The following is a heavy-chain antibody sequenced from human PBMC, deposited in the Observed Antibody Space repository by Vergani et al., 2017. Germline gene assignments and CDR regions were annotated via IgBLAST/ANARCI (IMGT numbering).Heavy chain of an antibody. CDR1: GYTFTSYA. CDR3: ARDSPVGYSYGYDAFDI. J-gene: IGHJ3*02. Sequence: QVQLVQSGSELQKPGASVKVSCKASGYTFTSYAMNWVRQAPGQGLEWMGWINTNTGNPTYAQGFTGRFVFSLDTSVSTAYLQISSLKAEDTAVYYCARDSPVGYSYGYDAFDIWGQGTMVTVSS. CDR2: INTNTGNP. D-gene: IGHD5-18*01. V-gene: IGHV7-4-1*02.